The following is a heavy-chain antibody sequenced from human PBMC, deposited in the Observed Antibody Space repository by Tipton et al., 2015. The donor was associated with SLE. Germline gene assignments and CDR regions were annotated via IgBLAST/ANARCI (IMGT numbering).Heavy chain of an antibody. CDR1: GFTFSSYS. CDR3: ARDGDDYYDSSGG. CDR2: ISSSSSTI. V-gene: IGHV3-48*02. D-gene: IGHD3-22*01. Sequence: SLRLSCAASGFTFSSYSMNWVRQAPGKGLEWVSYISSSSSTIYYADSVKGRFTISRDNAKNSLYLQMYSLRDEDTAVYYCARDGDDYYDSSGGWGQGPLVTVSS. J-gene: IGHJ4*02.